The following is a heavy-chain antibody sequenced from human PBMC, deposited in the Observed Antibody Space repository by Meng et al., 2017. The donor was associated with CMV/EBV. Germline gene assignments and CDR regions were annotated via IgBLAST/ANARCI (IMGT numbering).Heavy chain of an antibody. Sequence: ASVKVSCKASGYTFTSYGISWVRQAPGQGLEWMGWISAYNGNTNYAQKLQGRVTMTTDTSTSTAYMGLRSLRSDDTAVYYCARDRAAAGSYYYYYGMDVWGQGTTVTVSS. V-gene: IGHV1-18*01. CDR3: ARDRAAAGSYYYYYGMDV. CDR2: ISAYNGNT. CDR1: GYTFTSYG. J-gene: IGHJ6*02. D-gene: IGHD6-13*01.